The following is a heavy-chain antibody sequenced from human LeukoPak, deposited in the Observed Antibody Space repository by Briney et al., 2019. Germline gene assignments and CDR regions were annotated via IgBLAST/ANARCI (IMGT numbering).Heavy chain of an antibody. V-gene: IGHV3-7*01. D-gene: IGHD1-26*01. CDR1: GFTFSSYW. Sequence: GGSLRLSCAASGFTFSSYWMSWVRQAPGKGLEWVANIKQDGGEKHYVDSVKGRFTISRDNAKNSVYLEMNSLRAEDTAVYYCASPRPWDFLDFWGQGTMVTVSS. J-gene: IGHJ3*01. CDR3: ASPRPWDFLDF. CDR2: IKQDGGEK.